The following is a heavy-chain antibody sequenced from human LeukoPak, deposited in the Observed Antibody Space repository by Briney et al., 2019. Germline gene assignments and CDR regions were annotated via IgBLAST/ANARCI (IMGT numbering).Heavy chain of an antibody. CDR3: ARDYETTGIVGWFGESPPDY. V-gene: IGHV3-21*01. CDR1: GFTFSSYS. Sequence: GGSLRLSCAAPGFTFSSYSMNWVRQAPGKGLEWVSSISSSSSYIYYADSVKGRFTISRDNAKNSLYLQMNSLRAEDTAVYYCARDYETTGIVGWFGESPPDYWGQGTLVTVSS. CDR2: ISSSSSYI. D-gene: IGHD3-10*01. J-gene: IGHJ4*02.